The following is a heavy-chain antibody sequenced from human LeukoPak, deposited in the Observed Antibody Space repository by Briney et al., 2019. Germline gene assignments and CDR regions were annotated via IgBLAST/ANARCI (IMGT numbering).Heavy chain of an antibody. CDR2: ISGSSGST. J-gene: IGHJ4*02. D-gene: IGHD2-15*01. CDR3: ASXXXXXXXXCXGXKY. CDR1: GFTFSSYD. Sequence: GGSLRLSCTASGFTFSSYDRNWVRQAPGTGLEWVSRISGSSGSTYYADSVKGRFTISRDNSKSTLYLQMNSLRAEDTAVYYCASXXXXXXXXCXGXKYWXXGTLVT. V-gene: IGHV3-23*01.